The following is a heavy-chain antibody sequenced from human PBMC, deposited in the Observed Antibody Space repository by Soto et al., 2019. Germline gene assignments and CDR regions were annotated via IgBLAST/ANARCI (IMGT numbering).Heavy chain of an antibody. CDR2: INHSGST. D-gene: IGHD5-18*01. V-gene: IGHV4-34*09. CDR3: ARAYSYGPHYYFDY. Sequence: TSETLSLTCAVYGGSFGVYYCSWIRQSPGKGLEWIGEINHSGSTDYNPSLKSRVTISVDTSKNQFSLKLSSVTAADTAVYYCARAYSYGPHYYFDYWGRGTLVTVSS. CDR1: GGSFGVYY. J-gene: IGHJ4*02.